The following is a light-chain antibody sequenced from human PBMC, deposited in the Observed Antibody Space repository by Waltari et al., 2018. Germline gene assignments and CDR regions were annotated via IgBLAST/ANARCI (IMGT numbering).Light chain of an antibody. Sequence: QSALTQPRSVSGSHGQSVTISCPGTSSDVGAYNFVSWSHHHPGKAPKLILYDVSKWPSGVPDRFSGSKSGNTASLTISGLQAEDEGDYYCCSYAGSFSWVFGGGTKLTVL. V-gene: IGLV2-11*01. CDR1: SSDVGAYNF. CDR2: DVS. J-gene: IGLJ3*02. CDR3: CSYAGSFSWV.